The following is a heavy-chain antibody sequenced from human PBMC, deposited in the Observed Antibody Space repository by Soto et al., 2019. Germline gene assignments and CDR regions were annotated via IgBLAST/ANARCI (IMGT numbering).Heavy chain of an antibody. CDR1: GFTFSNYD. CDR3: AKRPASLVCFDY. J-gene: IGHJ4*02. CDR2: ISGGGGRM. D-gene: IGHD3-16*01. Sequence: EVQLVESGGGLVQPGGSLRLSCAASGFTFSNYDMSWVRQAPGKGLEWVATISGGGGRMYYAHSVKGRFTISRDNSKNTLYMEMNSLRAEDSAVYYCAKRPASLVCFDYWGQGTLVTVSS. V-gene: IGHV3-23*04.